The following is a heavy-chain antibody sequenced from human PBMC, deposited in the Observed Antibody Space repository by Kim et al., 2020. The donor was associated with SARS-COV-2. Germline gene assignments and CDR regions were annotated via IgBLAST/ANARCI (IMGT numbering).Heavy chain of an antibody. D-gene: IGHD2-21*01. J-gene: IGHJ4*02. Sequence: GGSLRLSCAASGFTFSTYTMTWVRQAPGKGLEWVSGIRGSDGTTYYADAVKGRFTISRDNSKNTLYLQMNSLRAEDTAVYYCAKGRIPVAISSLDYWGQGTLVTVSS. CDR1: GFTFSTYT. CDR3: AKGRIPVAISSLDY. CDR2: IRGSDGTT. V-gene: IGHV3-23*01.